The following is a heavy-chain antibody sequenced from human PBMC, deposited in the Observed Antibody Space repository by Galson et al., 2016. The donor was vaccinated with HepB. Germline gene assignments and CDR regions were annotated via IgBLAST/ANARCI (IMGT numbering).Heavy chain of an antibody. Sequence: SGGTARYAQNFQGRVTMTRDTSTNTVYMELSSLRSEDTALYYCARATAWGPIDFWGQGTLVTVSS. J-gene: IGHJ4*02. CDR3: ARATAWGPIDF. V-gene: IGHV1-46*01. D-gene: IGHD7-27*01. CDR2: SGGTA.